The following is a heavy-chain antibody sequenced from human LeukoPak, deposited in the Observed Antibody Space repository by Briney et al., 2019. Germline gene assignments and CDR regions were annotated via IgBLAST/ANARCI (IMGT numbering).Heavy chain of an antibody. Sequence: SETLSLTCTVSGDSVTNDFFWGWVRQPPGKELEWIGSFCLGRDTYYRPSLKSRVTISVDTSKNQFSLKLSSVTAADTAVYYCARARSTIFGAVLKYYFDYWGQGTLVTVSS. CDR1: GDSVTNDFF. V-gene: IGHV4-38-2*02. CDR2: FCLGRDT. J-gene: IGHJ4*02. D-gene: IGHD3-3*01. CDR3: ARARSTIFGAVLKYYFDY.